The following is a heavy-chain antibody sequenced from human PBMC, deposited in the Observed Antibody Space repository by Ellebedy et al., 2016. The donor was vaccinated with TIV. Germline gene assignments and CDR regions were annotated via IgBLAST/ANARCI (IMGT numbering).Heavy chain of an antibody. CDR1: GYTFTSYY. J-gene: IGHJ6*02. D-gene: IGHD6-19*01. CDR3: ARAQAGVAGTSHYYYGMDV. Sequence: ASVKVSCKASGYTFTSYYMHWVRQAPGQGLEWMGWINPNSGGTNYAQKFQGRVTMTRDTSISTAYMELSSLRSEDTAVYYCARAQAGVAGTSHYYYGMDVWGQGTTVTVSS. CDR2: INPNSGGT. V-gene: IGHV1-2*02.